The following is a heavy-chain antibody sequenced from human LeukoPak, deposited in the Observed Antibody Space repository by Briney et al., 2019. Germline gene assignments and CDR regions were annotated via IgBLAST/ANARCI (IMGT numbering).Heavy chain of an antibody. Sequence: GGSLRLSCAASGFTFSSYAMSWVRQAPGKGLEWVSAISGSGGSTYYAGSVKGRFTISRDNSKNTLYLQMNSLRAEDTAVYYCAKSIETLRFLEWLLEGMDVWGQGTTVTVSS. V-gene: IGHV3-23*01. D-gene: IGHD3-3*01. CDR3: AKSIETLRFLEWLLEGMDV. J-gene: IGHJ6*02. CDR2: ISGSGGST. CDR1: GFTFSSYA.